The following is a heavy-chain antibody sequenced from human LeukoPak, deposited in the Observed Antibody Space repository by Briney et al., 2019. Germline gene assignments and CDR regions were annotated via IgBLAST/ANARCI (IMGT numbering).Heavy chain of an antibody. CDR1: GFTFSSYS. J-gene: IGHJ5*02. Sequence: PGGSLRLSCGASGFTFSSYSMNWVRQAPGKGLEWVSSISSSSSYIYYADSVKGRFTISRDNAKNSLYLQMNSLRAEDTAVYYCARDSNWNGFDPWGQGTLVTVSS. CDR3: ARDSNWNGFDP. CDR2: ISSSSSYI. V-gene: IGHV3-21*01. D-gene: IGHD1-1*01.